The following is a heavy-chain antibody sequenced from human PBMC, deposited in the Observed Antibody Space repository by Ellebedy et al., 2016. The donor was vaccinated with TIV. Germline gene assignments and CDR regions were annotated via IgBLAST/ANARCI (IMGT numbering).Heavy chain of an antibody. CDR3: ARGGATSSRYWRN. Sequence: GESLKTSCAASEFAFDTDWMTWVRQAPGKGLELVANINQEGSDKSYVDSVKGRFTIFRDNAKSSLYLQMNSLRAEDTAVYYCARGGATSSRYWRNWGQGALVTVSS. D-gene: IGHD2-2*01. V-gene: IGHV3-7*01. CDR1: EFAFDTDW. J-gene: IGHJ4*02. CDR2: INQEGSDK.